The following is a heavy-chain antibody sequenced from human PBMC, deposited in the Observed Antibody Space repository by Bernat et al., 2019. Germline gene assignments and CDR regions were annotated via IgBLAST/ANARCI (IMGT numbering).Heavy chain of an antibody. Sequence: EVQLVESGGGLVKPGGSLRLSCAASGFTFSSYSMNWVRQAPGKGLEWVSSISSSSSYIYYADSVKGRCTISRDNAKNSLYLQMNSLRAEDTAVYYCASRYCSGGSCHAFDIWGQGTMVTVSS. CDR2: ISSSSSYI. D-gene: IGHD2-15*01. V-gene: IGHV3-21*01. CDR1: GFTFSSYS. J-gene: IGHJ3*02. CDR3: ASRYCSGGSCHAFDI.